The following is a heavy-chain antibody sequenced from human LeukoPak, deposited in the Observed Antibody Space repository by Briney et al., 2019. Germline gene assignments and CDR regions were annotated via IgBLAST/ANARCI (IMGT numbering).Heavy chain of an antibody. D-gene: IGHD6-13*01. J-gene: IGHJ6*02. CDR2: IKQDGSEK. Sequence: PGGSLRLSCAASGFTFSSYWMSWVRQAPGKGLEWVANIKQDGSEKYYVDSVKGRFTISRDNAKNSLYLQMNNLRAEDTAVYYCARDFRSYSSSHYYYYGMDVWGQGTTVTVSS. CDR1: GFTFSSYW. V-gene: IGHV3-7*01. CDR3: ARDFRSYSSSHYYYYGMDV.